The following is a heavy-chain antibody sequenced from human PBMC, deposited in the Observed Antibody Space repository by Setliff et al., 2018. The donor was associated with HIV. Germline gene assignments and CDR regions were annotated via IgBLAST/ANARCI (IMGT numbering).Heavy chain of an antibody. CDR3: ARQIAVAATPHYFDY. Sequence: SETLSLTCAVSGYSISSGYYWGWIRQPPGKGLEWIGSIYHSGSTYYNPSLKSRVTISVDTSKNQFSLKLSSVTAADTAVYYCARQIAVAATPHYFDYWGQGTLVTVSP. V-gene: IGHV4-38-2*01. D-gene: IGHD6-19*01. J-gene: IGHJ4*02. CDR1: GYSISSGYY. CDR2: IYHSGST.